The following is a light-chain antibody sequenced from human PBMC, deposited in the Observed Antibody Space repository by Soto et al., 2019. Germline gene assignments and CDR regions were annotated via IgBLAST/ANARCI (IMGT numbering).Light chain of an antibody. CDR2: DAS. Sequence: GDRVTITCRASQTTNTWLAWYQQKPGTAPKLLIYDASSLEGGVPSRFSASGSGTEFTLTISSLQPDDLATYYCQQNISSPYTFGQGPKVEIK. CDR1: QTTNTW. CDR3: QQNISSPYT. J-gene: IGKJ2*01. V-gene: IGKV1-5*01.